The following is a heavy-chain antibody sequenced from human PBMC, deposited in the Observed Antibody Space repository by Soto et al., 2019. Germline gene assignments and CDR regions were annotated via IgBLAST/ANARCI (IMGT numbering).Heavy chain of an antibody. CDR1: GGSVSSGGYS. CDR3: ARSPLRYFDWIYFDY. V-gene: IGHV4-30-2*01. J-gene: IGHJ4*02. CDR2: IYHSGST. Sequence: TLSLTCAVSGGSVSSGGYSWSWIRQPPGKGLEWIGYIYHSGSTYYNPSLKSRVTISVDRSKNQFSLKLSSVTAADTAVYYCARSPLRYFDWIYFDYWGQGTLVTVSS. D-gene: IGHD3-9*01.